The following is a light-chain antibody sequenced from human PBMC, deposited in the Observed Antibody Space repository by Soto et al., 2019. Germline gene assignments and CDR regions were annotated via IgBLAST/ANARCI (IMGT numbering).Light chain of an antibody. J-gene: IGLJ2*01. Sequence: QSVLTQPPSVSGAPGQRVTISCTGSSSNIGAGYSVHWYQQLPGTAPKLLISDNNNRPSGLPDRFSGSKSGTSASLAITGLPAEDEADYYCQSYDNSHDWDVVFGGGTQLTVL. CDR3: QSYDNSHDWDVV. V-gene: IGLV1-40*01. CDR2: DNN. CDR1: SSNIGAGYS.